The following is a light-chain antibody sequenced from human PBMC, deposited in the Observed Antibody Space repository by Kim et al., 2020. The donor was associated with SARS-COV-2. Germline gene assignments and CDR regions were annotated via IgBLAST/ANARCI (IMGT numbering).Light chain of an antibody. CDR2: DAS. J-gene: IGKJ4*01. CDR1: QSVNTY. Sequence: EIVLTQSPATLSLSPGERATLSCRASQSVNTYLAWYQQRPGQAPRLLIYDASSRATGIPVRFSGSGFGTDFTLTISSLEPEDFAVYYCHHRSDWPLTFGGGTKVDIK. V-gene: IGKV3-11*01. CDR3: HHRSDWPLT.